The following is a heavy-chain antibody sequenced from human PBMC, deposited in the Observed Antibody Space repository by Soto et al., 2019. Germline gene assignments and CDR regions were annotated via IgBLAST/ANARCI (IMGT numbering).Heavy chain of an antibody. CDR3: AKGGVLAVAGTDPYYYGMDV. D-gene: IGHD6-19*01. Sequence: GSLRLSCAASVFTFSSYGMHWVRQAPGKGLEWVAVISYDGSNKYYADSVKGRFTISRDNSKNTLYLQMNSLRAEDTAVYYCAKGGVLAVAGTDPYYYGMDVWGQGTTVTVSS. J-gene: IGHJ6*02. CDR1: VFTFSSYG. CDR2: ISYDGSNK. V-gene: IGHV3-30*18.